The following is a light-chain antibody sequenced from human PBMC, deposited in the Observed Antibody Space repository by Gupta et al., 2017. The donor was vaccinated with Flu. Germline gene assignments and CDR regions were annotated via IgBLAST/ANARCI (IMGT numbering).Light chain of an antibody. J-gene: IGKJ3*01. CDR2: AAS. Sequence: DIQMTQSPSSLSALVRDRVTITCRASQDISSYLAWYQQKPGKAPRLLVYAASTLQSGVPSRFIGSGSGTDFTLTISSLQPEDVATYYCQQDYSAPDTFGHGTKMNIK. CDR1: QDISSY. CDR3: QQDYSAPDT. V-gene: IGKV1-27*01.